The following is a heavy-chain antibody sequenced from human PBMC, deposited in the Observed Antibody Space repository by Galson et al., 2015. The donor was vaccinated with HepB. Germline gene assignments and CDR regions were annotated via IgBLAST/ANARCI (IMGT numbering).Heavy chain of an antibody. V-gene: IGHV3-48*01. J-gene: IGHJ6*04. D-gene: IGHD4-11*01. Sequence: SLRLSCAASGFTFSSYSMNWVRQAPGKGLEWVSYITSSSSTIYYADSVKGRFTIFRDNAKNSLYLQMNSLRVEDTAVYYCARLPRSNPGGVWGKGTTVTVSS. CDR1: GFTFSSYS. CDR3: ARLPRSNPGGV. CDR2: ITSSSSTI.